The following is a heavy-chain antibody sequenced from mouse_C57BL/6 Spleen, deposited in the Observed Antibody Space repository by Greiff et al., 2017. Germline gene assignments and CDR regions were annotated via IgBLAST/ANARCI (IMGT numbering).Heavy chain of an antibody. CDR2: INPNYGTT. J-gene: IGHJ4*01. Sequence: EVQLQQSGPELVKPGASVKISCKASGYSFTDYNMNWVKQSNGKSLEWIGVINPNYGTTSYNQKFKGKATLTVDQSSSQAYMQLNSLTSADSAVYYCARWGITTVVDYYAKDYWGQGASVTVSS. CDR3: ARWGITTVVDYYAKDY. D-gene: IGHD1-1*01. V-gene: IGHV1-39*01. CDR1: GYSFTDYN.